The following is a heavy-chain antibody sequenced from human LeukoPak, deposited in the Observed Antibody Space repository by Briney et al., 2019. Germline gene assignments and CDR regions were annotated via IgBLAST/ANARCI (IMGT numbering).Heavy chain of an antibody. V-gene: IGHV4-38-2*01. D-gene: IGHD4-11*01. CDR3: ARPPSYSNYVFDY. CDR1: GYSISSGYY. CDR2: IYHSGST. Sequence: SETLSLTCPVSGYSISSGYYWGWIRQPPGKGLEWIGSIYHSGSTYYNPSLKSRVTISVDTSKNQFSLKLSSVTAADTAVYYCARPPSYSNYVFDYWGQGTLVTVSS. J-gene: IGHJ4*02.